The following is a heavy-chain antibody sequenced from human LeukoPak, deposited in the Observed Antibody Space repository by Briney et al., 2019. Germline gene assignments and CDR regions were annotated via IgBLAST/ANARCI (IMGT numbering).Heavy chain of an antibody. J-gene: IGHJ6*03. Sequence: SETLSLTCAVYGFSFSGYYWSWIRKAPGKGLEWIREINHSKSTNYNPSLKSLAIISVDTSKSKFSLNMSYVAAADTAVYYCARIYRGPGGVRSYYMYGWGKVTTVT. CDR3: ARIYRGPGGVRSYYMYG. CDR2: INHSKST. CDR1: GFSFSGYY. V-gene: IGHV4-34*01. D-gene: IGHD1-26*01.